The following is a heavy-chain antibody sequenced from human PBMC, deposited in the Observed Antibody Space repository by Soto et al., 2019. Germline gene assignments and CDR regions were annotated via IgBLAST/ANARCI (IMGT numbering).Heavy chain of an antibody. J-gene: IGHJ6*03. CDR2: IIPILGIA. D-gene: IGHD5-12*01. CDR1: GGTFSRYT. Sequence: QVQLVQSGAEVKKPGSSVKVSCEAYGGTFSRYTISWVRQAPGQGLEWMGRIIPILGIANYAQKFQGRVTITADKSTSTAYMELSSLSSEDTAVYYCARVGRNSGYDDWSHRDYYCMDVWGKGTTVTVSS. CDR3: ARVGRNSGYDDWSHRDYYCMDV. V-gene: IGHV1-69*02.